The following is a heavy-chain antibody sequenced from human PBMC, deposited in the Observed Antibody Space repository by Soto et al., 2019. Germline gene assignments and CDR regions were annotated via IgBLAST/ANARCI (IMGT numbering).Heavy chain of an antibody. CDR3: VRNGYYSLDY. D-gene: IGHD3-3*01. V-gene: IGHV4-4*02. J-gene: IGHJ4*02. CDR1: GDSISSHDW. Sequence: QVQLQESGPGLVKPSGTLSLTCAVSGDSISSHDWWSWVRQPPNKGLEWVAEIHHSGGTNYNPSLMSRATLSVDTPTRPFALKLISAPAADTAVYYCVRNGYYSLDYWGQGTLVSVSS. CDR2: IHHSGGT.